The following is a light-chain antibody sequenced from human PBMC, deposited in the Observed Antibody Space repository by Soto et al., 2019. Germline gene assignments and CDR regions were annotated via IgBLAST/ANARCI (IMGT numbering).Light chain of an antibody. V-gene: IGKV3-15*01. CDR1: QSVSSN. J-gene: IGKJ2*01. Sequence: EIVMTQSPATLSVSPGERATLSCRASQSVSSNLAWYQQQPGQAPSLLIYGASTRATSIQARFSGSGSGTESTLTISSLQSEDFAVYYCQQYNNWPYTFGQGTKLEIK. CDR3: QQYNNWPYT. CDR2: GAS.